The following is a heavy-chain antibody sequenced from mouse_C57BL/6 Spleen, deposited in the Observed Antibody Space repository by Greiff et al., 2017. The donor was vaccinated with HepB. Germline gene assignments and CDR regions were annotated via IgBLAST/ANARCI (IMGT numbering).Heavy chain of an antibody. V-gene: IGHV1-15*01. CDR2: IDPETGGT. CDR3: TRSASPYAMDY. J-gene: IGHJ4*01. CDR1: GYTFTDYE. D-gene: IGHD6-1*01. Sequence: VQLQQSGAELVRPGASVTLSCKASGYTFTDYEMHWVKQTPVHGLEWIGAIDPETGGTAYNQKFKGKAILTADKSSSTAYMELRSLTSEDSAVYYCTRSASPYAMDYWGQGTSVTVSS.